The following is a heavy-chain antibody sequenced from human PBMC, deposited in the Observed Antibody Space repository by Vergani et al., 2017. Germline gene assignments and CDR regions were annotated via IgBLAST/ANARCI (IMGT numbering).Heavy chain of an antibody. D-gene: IGHD3-10*01. V-gene: IGHV3-30*03. CDR3: ASMITMVRGVISY. CDR2: ISYDGSNK. CDR1: GFTFSSYG. J-gene: IGHJ4*02. Sequence: QVQLVESGGGVVQPGRSLRLSCAASGFTFSSYGMHWVRQAPGKGLEWVAVISYDGSNKYYADSVKGRCTISRDNSKNTLYLQMNSLRAEDTAVYYCASMITMVRGVISYWGQGTLVTVSS.